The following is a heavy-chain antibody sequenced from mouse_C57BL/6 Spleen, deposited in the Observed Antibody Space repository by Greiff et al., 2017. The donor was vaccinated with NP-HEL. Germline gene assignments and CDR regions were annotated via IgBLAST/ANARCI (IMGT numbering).Heavy chain of an antibody. J-gene: IGHJ1*03. CDR1: GFSLTSYG. V-gene: IGHV2-5*01. Sequence: QVQLKESGPGLVQPSQSLSITCTVSGFSLTSYGVHWVRQSPGKGLEWLGVIWRGGSTDYNAAFMSRLSITKDNSKSQVFFKMNSLQADDTAIYYCAKTVYYDYDYFDVWGTGTTVTVSS. D-gene: IGHD2-4*01. CDR3: AKTVYYDYDYFDV. CDR2: IWRGGST.